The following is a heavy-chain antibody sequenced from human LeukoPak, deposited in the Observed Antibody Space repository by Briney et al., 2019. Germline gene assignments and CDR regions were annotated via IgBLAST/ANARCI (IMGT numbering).Heavy chain of an antibody. Sequence: ASVKVSCKVSGYTLTELSMHWVRQAPGKGLEWMGGFDPEDGETIYAQKFQGRVTMTEDTSTDTAYMELSSLRSEDTAVYYCATDSPPSGAVAGTGLYWGQGTLVTVSS. J-gene: IGHJ4*02. CDR2: FDPEDGET. CDR3: ATDSPPSGAVAGTGLY. CDR1: GYTLTELS. D-gene: IGHD6-19*01. V-gene: IGHV1-24*01.